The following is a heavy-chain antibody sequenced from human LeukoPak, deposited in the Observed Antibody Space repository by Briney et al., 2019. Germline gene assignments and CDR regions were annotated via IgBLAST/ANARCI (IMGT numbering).Heavy chain of an antibody. CDR1: GFTFSSYG. CDR3: ARDPGAFPYFFDC. J-gene: IGHJ4*02. D-gene: IGHD4/OR15-4a*01. V-gene: IGHV3-30*02. Sequence: GGSLRLPCAASGFTFSSYGMHWVRQAPGKGLEWVAFIRYDGSNKYYADSVRGRFTISRDNSKNTLYLQMNSLRVEDTAVYFCARDPGAFPYFFDCWGQGTLVTVSS. CDR2: IRYDGSNK.